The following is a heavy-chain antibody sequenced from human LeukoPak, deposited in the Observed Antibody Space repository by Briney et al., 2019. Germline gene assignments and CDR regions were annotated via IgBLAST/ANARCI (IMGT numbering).Heavy chain of an antibody. CDR3: ARESGPRYFDL. CDR2: IYYSGNT. V-gene: IGHV4-59*01. CDR1: VGSISSYY. J-gene: IGHJ2*01. Sequence: SETLSLTCIGSVGSISSYYWCWVRQPPGRGLGCMGYIYYSGNTNYTPSLKSRVTMSVDTSTNQFSLKLSSVTAADTAVYYCARESGPRYFDLWGRGTLVTVSS.